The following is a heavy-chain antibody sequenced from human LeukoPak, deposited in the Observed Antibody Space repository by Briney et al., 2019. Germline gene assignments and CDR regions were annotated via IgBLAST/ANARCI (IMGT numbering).Heavy chain of an antibody. CDR3: ARHGDIVVVPAANYFDC. J-gene: IGHJ4*02. V-gene: IGHV4-59*08. Sequence: SETLSLTCTVSGGSISSYYWSWIRQPPGKGLEWIGYIYYSGSTNYNPSLKSRVTISVDTSKNQFSLKLSSVTAADTAVYYCARHGDIVVVPAANYFDCWGQGTLVTVSS. D-gene: IGHD2-2*01. CDR1: GGSISSYY. CDR2: IYYSGST.